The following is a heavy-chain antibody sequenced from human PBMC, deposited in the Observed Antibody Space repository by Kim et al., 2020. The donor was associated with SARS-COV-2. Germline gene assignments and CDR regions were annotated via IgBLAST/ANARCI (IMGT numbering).Heavy chain of an antibody. CDR2: IYFYTGKT. V-gene: IGHV4-31*03. D-gene: IGHD4-4*01. CDR3: VGGRGDSSNYKAVDY. J-gene: IGHJ4*01. CDR1: GGSITNGDYY. Sequence: SETLSLTCTVSGGSITNGDYYWSWIRQHPEKGLEWLGYIYFYTGKTFYNPSLKSRVTMSLDTSTNQFSLTVRSVTAADTAVYYCVGGRGDSSNYKAVDYW.